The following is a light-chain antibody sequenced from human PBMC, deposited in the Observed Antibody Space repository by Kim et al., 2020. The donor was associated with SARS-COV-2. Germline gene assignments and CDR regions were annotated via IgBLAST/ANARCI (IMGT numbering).Light chain of an antibody. CDR1: QSVSNN. Sequence: VAPGERATLSCRASQSVSNNLAWYQQKPRQAPRLLLYGASTRATGIPVRFSGSGSGTEFTLTISSLLSEDFAVYYCQQYNNWPLSFGGGTKVDIK. CDR2: GAS. V-gene: IGKV3-15*01. J-gene: IGKJ4*01. CDR3: QQYNNWPLS.